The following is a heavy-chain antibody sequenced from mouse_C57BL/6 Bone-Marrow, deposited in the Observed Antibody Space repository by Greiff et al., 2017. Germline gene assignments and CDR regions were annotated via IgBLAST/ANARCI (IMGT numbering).Heavy chain of an antibody. J-gene: IGHJ3*01. CDR1: GFTFSSYA. D-gene: IGHD1-1*01. CDR3: AREGLLREGFAY. Sequence: VQLKESGGGLVKPGGSLKLSCAASGFTFSSYAMSWVRQTPEKRLEWVATISDGGSYTYYPDNVKGRFTISRDNAKNNLYLQMSHLKSEDTAMYYCAREGLLREGFAYWGQGTLVTVSA. CDR2: ISDGGSYT. V-gene: IGHV5-4*01.